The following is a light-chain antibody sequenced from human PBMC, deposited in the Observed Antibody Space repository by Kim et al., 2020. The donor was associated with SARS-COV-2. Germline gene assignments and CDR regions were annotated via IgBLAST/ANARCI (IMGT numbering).Light chain of an antibody. Sequence: EIVITQSPATLSLSPGERATLSCRASQSVSSNLAWYQQKPGQTPRLLMYAASNRATGIPARFSGSGSGTDFTLTISSLEPEDFAVYYCQQRSTLPWTFGQGTKVDIK. CDR3: QQRSTLPWT. CDR2: AAS. V-gene: IGKV3-11*01. J-gene: IGKJ1*01. CDR1: QSVSSN.